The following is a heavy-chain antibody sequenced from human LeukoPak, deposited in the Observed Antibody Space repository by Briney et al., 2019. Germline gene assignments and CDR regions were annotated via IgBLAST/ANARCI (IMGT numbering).Heavy chain of an antibody. J-gene: IGHJ4*02. Sequence: SGGSLRLSCAASGFTFSSYWKQWVRQAPGKGLVWVSRINSDGSSTSYADSVKGRYTISRDNDKNTLYLQMNSLRAEGTAVYYCASLMGDYYDSSGYPLDYWGQGTLVTVSS. CDR2: INSDGSST. CDR1: GFTFSSYW. D-gene: IGHD3-22*01. CDR3: ASLMGDYYDSSGYPLDY. V-gene: IGHV3-74*01.